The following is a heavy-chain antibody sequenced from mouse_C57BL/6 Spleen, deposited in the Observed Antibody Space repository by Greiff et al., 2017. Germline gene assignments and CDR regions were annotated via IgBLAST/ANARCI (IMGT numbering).Heavy chain of an antibody. Sequence: QVQLQQSGAELVHSGASEKISCKASGYEFSSSWTNWVKKRPGKGLERIGQIYPGDGDTNYNGKFKGKATLTADKSSSTAYMQLSSLTSEVSAVYFCARCDGYLTFYYAMDNRRQGASVTVSS. D-gene: IGHD2-3*01. CDR3: ARCDGYLTFYYAMDN. CDR1: GYEFSSSW. J-gene: IGHJ4*01. V-gene: IGHV1-80*01. CDR2: IYPGDGDT.